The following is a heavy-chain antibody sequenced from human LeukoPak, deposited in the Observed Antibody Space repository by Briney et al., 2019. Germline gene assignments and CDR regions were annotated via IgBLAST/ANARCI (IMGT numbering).Heavy chain of an antibody. J-gene: IGHJ4*02. CDR3: ARGPYSSSSNFDY. V-gene: IGHV5-51*01. Sequence: AGESLKISCKASGYSFTSFWIGWVRQMPGKGLEWLGIIYPGDSDTRYSPSFQGQVTISADKSINTAYLQWSSLKTSDTAMYYCARGPYSSSSNFDYWGQGTLVIVSS. D-gene: IGHD6-6*01. CDR2: IYPGDSDT. CDR1: GYSFTSFW.